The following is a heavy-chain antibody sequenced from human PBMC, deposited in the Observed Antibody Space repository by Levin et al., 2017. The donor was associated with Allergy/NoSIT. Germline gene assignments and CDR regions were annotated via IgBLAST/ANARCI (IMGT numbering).Heavy chain of an antibody. Sequence: GGSLRLSCAASGFTFSSYGMHWVRQAPGKGLEWVAVISYDGSNKYYADSVKGRFTISRDNSKNTLYLQMNSLRAEDTAVYYCAKRLDDYSSYGEFDYWGQGTLVTVSS. J-gene: IGHJ4*02. V-gene: IGHV3-30*18. CDR3: AKRLDDYSSYGEFDY. D-gene: IGHD4-11*01. CDR1: GFTFSSYG. CDR2: ISYDGSNK.